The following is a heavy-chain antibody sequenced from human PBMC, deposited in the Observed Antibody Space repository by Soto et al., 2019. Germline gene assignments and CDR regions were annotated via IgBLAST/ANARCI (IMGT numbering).Heavy chain of an antibody. D-gene: IGHD2-2*02. CDR1: GFTFDRSG. CDR2: ISGAGTAT. CDR3: ARVPYCSSTSCYKARGYSYGRSGEG. J-gene: IGHJ4*02. V-gene: IGHV3-23*01. Sequence: EVHLLDSGGGLVQPGGSLRLSCAASGFTFDRSGMSWVGQAPGKGLEWVSDISGAGTATYYADSVKGRFTISRDNSKNTLYLQMNSLRAEDTAIYYCARVPYCSSTSCYKARGYSYGRSGEGWGQGTLVTVSS.